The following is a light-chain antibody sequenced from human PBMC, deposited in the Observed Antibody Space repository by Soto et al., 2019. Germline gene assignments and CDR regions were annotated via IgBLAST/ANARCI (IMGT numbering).Light chain of an antibody. J-gene: IGKJ1*01. Sequence: DIVLTPSPDTLSLSPVERATLSCRASQSVASLYLAWYQQKPGQAPRLLIFGASSRASGIPDRFSGGESGTGFTLTISRLEPEDFAVYYCQQYVSSPRTFGQGTKVDIK. CDR3: QQYVSSPRT. CDR2: GAS. CDR1: QSVASLY. V-gene: IGKV3-20*01.